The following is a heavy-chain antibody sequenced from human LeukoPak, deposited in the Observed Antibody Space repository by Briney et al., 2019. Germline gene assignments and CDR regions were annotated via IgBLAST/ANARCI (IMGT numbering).Heavy chain of an antibody. V-gene: IGHV4-59*01. CDR3: ARGGYEARSYYFDY. Sequence: SETLSLTCTVSGGSISHYYWSWVRQPPGKGLEWIAYIYYSGSSYYNPSLKSRVTTSVDTSKNQFSLKLSSVTAADTAVYYCARGGYEARSYYFDYWGQGILDTVSS. CDR2: IYYSGSS. D-gene: IGHD5-12*01. CDR1: GGSISHYY. J-gene: IGHJ4*02.